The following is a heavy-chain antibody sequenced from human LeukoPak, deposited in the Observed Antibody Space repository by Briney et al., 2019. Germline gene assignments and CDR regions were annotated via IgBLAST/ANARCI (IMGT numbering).Heavy chain of an antibody. CDR2: IYSGGST. D-gene: IGHD3-22*01. J-gene: IGHJ4*02. Sequence: PGGSLRLSCAASGFTVSSNYMTWVRQAPGKGLEWVSIIYSGGSTYYADSVRGRFTISRDNSKNTLYLQMNSLRAEDTALYYCARDSSGYNYSYFFDYWGQGTLVTVSS. CDR3: ARDSSGYNYSYFFDY. CDR1: GFTVSSNY. V-gene: IGHV3-66*01.